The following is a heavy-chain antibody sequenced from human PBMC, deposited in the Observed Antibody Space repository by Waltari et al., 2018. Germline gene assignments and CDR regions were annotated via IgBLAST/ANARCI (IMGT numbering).Heavy chain of an antibody. CDR3: AAESNSIAARRHYYYGMDV. CDR2: INHSGST. J-gene: IGHJ6*02. D-gene: IGHD6-6*01. CDR1: GGSFSGYY. V-gene: IGHV4-34*01. Sequence: QVQLQQWGAGLLKPSETLSLTCAVYGGSFSGYYWSWIRQPPGKGLEWIGEINHSGSTNYNPSLKSRVTISVDTSKNQFSLKLSSVTAADTAVYYCAAESNSIAARRHYYYGMDVWGQGTTVTVSS.